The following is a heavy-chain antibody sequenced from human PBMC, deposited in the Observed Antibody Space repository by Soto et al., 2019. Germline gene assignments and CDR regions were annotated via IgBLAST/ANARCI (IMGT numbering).Heavy chain of an antibody. CDR3: AKDQRWMCSSTNSYLFDY. Sequence: GGSLRLSCAASGFTFSTFAMNWVRQAPGKGLEWVSTVTNSGGSTYYADSVKGRFTISRDNSKNTVYLQMNSLRAEDTAVYYWAKDQRWMCSSTNSYLFDYWGQGALVTVSS. V-gene: IGHV3-23*01. CDR1: GFTFSTFA. D-gene: IGHD2-2*01. J-gene: IGHJ4*02. CDR2: VTNSGGST.